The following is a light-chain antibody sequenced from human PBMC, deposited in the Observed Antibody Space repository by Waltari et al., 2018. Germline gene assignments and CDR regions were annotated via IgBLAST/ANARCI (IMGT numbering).Light chain of an antibody. Sequence: QSLLTQSPSVSGAPGQRVTISCTGAKSRIGADFHVPWYQHLSKASPKLSIFPATRRPAGVPDRFSASTSGTSASLAITGLQAEDEAFYYCQSYDNTLRAWVFGGGTKLTVL. CDR2: PAT. CDR1: KSRIGADFH. CDR3: QSYDNTLRAWV. V-gene: IGLV1-40*01. J-gene: IGLJ3*02.